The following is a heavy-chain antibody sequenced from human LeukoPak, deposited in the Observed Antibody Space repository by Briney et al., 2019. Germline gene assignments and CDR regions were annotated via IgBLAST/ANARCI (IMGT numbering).Heavy chain of an antibody. CDR1: GFTFSSYS. Sequence: GGSLRLSCAASGFTFSSYSMNWVRQASGKGLEWVSSIRTSSSYIYYAGSVKGRFTISRDNTKNSLYLQMNSLRAEDTAVYYCARCLEGGDILTGSGYWGQGTLVTVSS. CDR2: IRTSSSYI. V-gene: IGHV3-21*01. D-gene: IGHD3-9*01. CDR3: ARCLEGGDILTGSGY. J-gene: IGHJ4*02.